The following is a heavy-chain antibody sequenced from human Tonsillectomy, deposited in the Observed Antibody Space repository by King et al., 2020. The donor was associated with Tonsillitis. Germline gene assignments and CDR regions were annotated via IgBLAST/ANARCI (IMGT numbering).Heavy chain of an antibody. D-gene: IGHD6-13*01. CDR3: AKEPEAAPTTLTYNWFDH. V-gene: IGHV3-23*04. CDR1: GFTFSSYA. CDR2: LSGNGRST. Sequence: VQLVESGGGLVQPGGSLRLSCAASGFTFSSYAMSWVLQAPGKGLEWVSALSGNGRSTSIADSAKGRFAISRDHSKNTLELQMNSLRAEDTAINYCAKEPEAAPTTLTYNWFDHWGQGTLVTVSS. J-gene: IGHJ5*02.